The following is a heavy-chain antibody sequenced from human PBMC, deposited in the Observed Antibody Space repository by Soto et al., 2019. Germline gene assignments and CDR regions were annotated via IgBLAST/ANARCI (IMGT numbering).Heavy chain of an antibody. CDR3: AKDAYTPIRTTAHDSGGLGH. V-gene: IGHV3-30*18. CDR1: GFTFRFYD. J-gene: IGHJ4*02. Sequence: QVQLVESGGGMVQPGRSLRLSCATSGFTFRFYDMHWVRQAPGKGLEWVAIISRDGNNKDYGDSVKGRFTISRDNSKNTLYLQMNSLRGEDTAVYYCAKDAYTPIRTTAHDSGGLGHWGRGTLVTVSS. D-gene: IGHD4-4*01. CDR2: ISRDGNNK.